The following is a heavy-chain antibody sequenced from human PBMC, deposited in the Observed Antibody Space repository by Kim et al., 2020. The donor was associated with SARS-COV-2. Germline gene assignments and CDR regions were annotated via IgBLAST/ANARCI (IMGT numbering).Heavy chain of an antibody. CDR1: GGSVSSGSYY. J-gene: IGHJ6*01. CDR3: ARDHFIAAADYYYYGM. V-gene: IGHV4-61*01. CDR2: IYYSGST. D-gene: IGHD6-13*01. Sequence: SETLSLTCTVSGGSVSSGSYYWSWIRQPPGKGLEWIGYIYYSGSTNYNPSLKSRVTISVDTSKNQFSLKLSSVTAADTAVYYCARDHFIAAADYYYYGM.